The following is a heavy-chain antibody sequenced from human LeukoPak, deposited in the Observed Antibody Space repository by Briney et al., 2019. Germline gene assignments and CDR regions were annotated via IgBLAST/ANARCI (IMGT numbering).Heavy chain of an antibody. CDR2: IYHSAST. CDR1: GYSISTGYY. CDR3: ARDRGYCSGGSCYGNWFDP. J-gene: IGHJ5*02. D-gene: IGHD2-15*01. Sequence: SETLSLTCTVSGYSISTGYYWGWIRPPPGKGLEWIGSIYHSASTYYNPSLKSRVTISVDTSKNQCSLKLSSVTAADTAVYYCARDRGYCSGGSCYGNWFDPWGEGTLVTVSS. V-gene: IGHV4-38-2*02.